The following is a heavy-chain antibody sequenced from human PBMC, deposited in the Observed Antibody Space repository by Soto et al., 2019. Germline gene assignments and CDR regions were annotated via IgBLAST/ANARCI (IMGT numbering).Heavy chain of an antibody. CDR1: GYTFTSYY. V-gene: IGHV1-46*01. J-gene: IGHJ6*02. Sequence: ASVKVSCKASGYTFTSYYMHWVRQAPGQGLEWMGIINPSGGSTSYAQKFQGRVTMTRDTSTSTVYMELSSLRSEDTAVYYCARVPLGGIVVAYGMDVWGQGTTVTLSS. CDR3: ARVPLGGIVVAYGMDV. CDR2: INPSGGST. D-gene: IGHD3-16*02.